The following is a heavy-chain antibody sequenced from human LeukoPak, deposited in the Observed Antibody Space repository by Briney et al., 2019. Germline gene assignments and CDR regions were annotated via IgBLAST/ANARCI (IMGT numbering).Heavy chain of an antibody. CDR2: IKQDGGEK. V-gene: IGHV3-7*01. CDR3: ARGPRYFDY. J-gene: IGHJ4*02. Sequence: QPGGSLRLSCTASGFTFSSYWMSWVRQAPGKGLERVATIKQDGGEKYYVDSVKGRFTISRDNAENSLYLQMNSLRAEDTAVYYCARGPRYFDYWGQGTLVTVSS. D-gene: IGHD3-9*01. CDR1: GFTFSSYW.